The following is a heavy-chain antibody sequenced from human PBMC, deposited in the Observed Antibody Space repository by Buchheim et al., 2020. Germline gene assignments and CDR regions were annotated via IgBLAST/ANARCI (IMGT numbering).Heavy chain of an antibody. CDR1: GFTFSNYA. CDR2: ISGSGRST. CDR3: AKDGKYENSDYNVPFDY. D-gene: IGHD3-22*01. V-gene: IGHV3-23*01. J-gene: IGHJ4*02. Sequence: EVQLLESGGGLVQPGGSLRLSCAGSGFTFSNYAMSWVRQAPGKGLEWVPIISGSGRSTYYADSVKGRFTISRDNSKDTVFLQMNSLRAEDTAMYYCAKDGKYENSDYNVPFDYWGQGIL.